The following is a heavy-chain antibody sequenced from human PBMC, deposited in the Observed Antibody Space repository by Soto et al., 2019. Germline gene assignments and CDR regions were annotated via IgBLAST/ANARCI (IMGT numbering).Heavy chain of an antibody. D-gene: IGHD3-3*01. CDR2: ISGSGGST. V-gene: IGHV3-23*01. CDR1: GFTFSSYA. J-gene: IGHJ6*02. CDR3: AKDRRSGYYFGYGMDV. Sequence: EVQLLESGGGLVQPGGSLRLSCAASGFTFSSYAMSWVRQAPGQGLEWVSAISGSGGSTYYADSVKGRFTISRDNSKNTLYLQMNSLRAEDTAVYYCAKDRRSGYYFGYGMDVWGQGTTVTVSS.